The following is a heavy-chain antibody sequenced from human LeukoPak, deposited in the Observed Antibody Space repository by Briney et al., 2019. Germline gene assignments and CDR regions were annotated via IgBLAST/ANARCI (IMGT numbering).Heavy chain of an antibody. D-gene: IGHD1-20*01. J-gene: IGHJ4*02. CDR1: GGSISSSSYY. Sequence: SETLSLTCAVSGGSISSSSYYWGWIRQPPGKGLEWIGSIYYSGSTYYNPSLKSRVTISVDTSKNQFSLKLSSVTAADTAVYYCARQYNWAMIDYWGQGTLVTVSS. CDR3: ARQYNWAMIDY. CDR2: IYYSGST. V-gene: IGHV4-39*01.